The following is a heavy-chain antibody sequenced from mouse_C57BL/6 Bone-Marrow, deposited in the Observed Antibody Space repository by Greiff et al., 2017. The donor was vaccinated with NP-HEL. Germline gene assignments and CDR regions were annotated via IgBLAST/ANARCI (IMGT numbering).Heavy chain of an antibody. D-gene: IGHD1-1*01. Sequence: QVQLQQPGAELVKPGASVKLSCKASGYTFTSYWMHWVKQRPGQGLEWIGMIHPNSGSTNYNEKFKSKATLTVDKSSSTAYMQLSSLTSEDSAVYYCARWGTTVVASYWYFDVWGTGTTVTVSS. J-gene: IGHJ1*03. V-gene: IGHV1-64*01. CDR1: GYTFTSYW. CDR2: IHPNSGST. CDR3: ARWGTTVVASYWYFDV.